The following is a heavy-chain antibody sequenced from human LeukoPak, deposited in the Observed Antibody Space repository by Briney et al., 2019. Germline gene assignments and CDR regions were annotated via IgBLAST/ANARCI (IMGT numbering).Heavy chain of an antibody. CDR2: ISAYNGNT. J-gene: IGHJ6*02. D-gene: IGHD2-2*01. V-gene: IGHV1-18*01. CDR1: GYTFTSYG. CDR3: ARDCCSTSCFGDYYYYGMDV. Sequence: ASVKVSCKASGYTFTSYGISWVRQAPGQGLEWMGWISAYNGNTNYAQKLQGRVTMTTDTSTSTAYMELRSLRSDDTAVYYCARDCCSTSCFGDYYYYGMDVWGQGTTVTVSS.